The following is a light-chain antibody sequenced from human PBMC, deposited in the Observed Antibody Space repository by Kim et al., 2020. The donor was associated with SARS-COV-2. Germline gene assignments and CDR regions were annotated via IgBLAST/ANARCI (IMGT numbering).Light chain of an antibody. CDR3: QQFYNWPPIT. CDR1: QSVTTN. CDR2: GAS. V-gene: IGKV3-15*01. J-gene: IGKJ5*01. Sequence: APGESATLACRASQSVTTNLAWYQQKPGQAPRLLRYGASTRATGVPARFSGSGSGTEFTLTISSLQSEDAAVYYCQQFYNWPPITFGQGTRLEIK.